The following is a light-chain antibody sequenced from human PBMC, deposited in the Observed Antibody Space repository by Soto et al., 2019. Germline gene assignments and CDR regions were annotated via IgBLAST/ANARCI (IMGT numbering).Light chain of an antibody. CDR1: QVISTS. Sequence: DIQMTQSPSSLSASVGDRGTITCLASQVISTSLAWYQVKPGKAPKLLIYAASTLESGVPSRFSATVSGTEFSLTITSLQPEDFATYYCQQLFDSPITCGQGTRREIK. V-gene: IGKV1-9*01. CDR2: AAS. CDR3: QQLFDSPIT. J-gene: IGKJ5*01.